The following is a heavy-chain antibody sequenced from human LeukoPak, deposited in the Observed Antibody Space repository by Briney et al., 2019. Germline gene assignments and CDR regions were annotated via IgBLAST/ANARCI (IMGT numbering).Heavy chain of an antibody. CDR2: ISGSGGST. V-gene: IGHV3-23*01. CDR3: AKPTQYSSSWFPFDY. J-gene: IGHJ4*02. CDR1: GFTFSSYA. D-gene: IGHD6-13*01. Sequence: GGSLRLSCAASGFTFSSYAMSWVRQAPGKGLEWVSAISGSGGSTYYADSVKGRFTISRDNSKNTLYLQMNSLRAEDTAVYYCAKPTQYSSSWFPFDYWGQGTLVTVSS.